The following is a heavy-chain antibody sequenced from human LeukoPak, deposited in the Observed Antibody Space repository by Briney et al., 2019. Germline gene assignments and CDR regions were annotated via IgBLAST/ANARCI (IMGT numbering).Heavy chain of an antibody. V-gene: IGHV4-61*02. CDR3: ARGPAPWYFDL. J-gene: IGHJ2*01. CDR1: GGSISSGSYY. D-gene: IGHD2-2*01. Sequence: PSQTLSLTCTVSGGSISSGSYYWSWIRQPAGKGLEWIGRIYTSGSTNYNPSLKSRVTISVDTSKNQFSLKLNSVTAADTAVYYCARGPAPWYFDLWGRGTLVTVSS. CDR2: IYTSGST.